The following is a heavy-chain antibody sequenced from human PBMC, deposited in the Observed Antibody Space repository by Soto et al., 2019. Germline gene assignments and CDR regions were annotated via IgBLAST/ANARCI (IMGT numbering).Heavy chain of an antibody. CDR2: IYHSGST. CDR1: GGSISSGGYS. CDR3: ARKRAYGDYFDY. D-gene: IGHD4-17*01. J-gene: IGHJ4*02. Sequence: SETLSLTCAVSGGSISSGGYSWSWIRQPPGKGLEWIGYIYHSGSTNYNPSLKSRVTISVDTSKNQFSLKLSSVTAADTAVYYCARKRAYGDYFDYWGQGTLVTAPQ. V-gene: IGHV4-61*08.